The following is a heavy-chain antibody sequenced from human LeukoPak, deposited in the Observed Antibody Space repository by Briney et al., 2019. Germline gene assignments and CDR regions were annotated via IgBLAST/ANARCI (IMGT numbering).Heavy chain of an antibody. V-gene: IGHV1-2*02. CDR2: INPNSGGT. D-gene: IGHD6-13*01. Sequence: GASVKVSCKASGYTFTGYYMHWVRQAPGQGLEWMGWINPNSGGTNYAQKFQGRVTMTRDTSISTAYMELSRLRSDDTAVYYCARPGSSSWGGGGGLDYWGQGTLVTVSS. CDR1: GYTFTGYY. J-gene: IGHJ4*02. CDR3: ARPGSSSWGGGGGLDY.